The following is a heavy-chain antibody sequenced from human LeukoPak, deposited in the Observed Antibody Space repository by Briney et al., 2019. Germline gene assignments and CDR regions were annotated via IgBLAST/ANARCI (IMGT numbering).Heavy chain of an antibody. V-gene: IGHV4-39*01. CDR1: GGSISSSSYY. CDR2: IYYSGST. CDR3: VHSSGYYSVDY. Sequence: SETLSLTCTVSGGSISSSSYYWGWIRQPPGQGLEWIGSIYYSGSTYYNPSLKSRVTISVDTSKNQFSLKLSSVTAADTAVYYCVHSSGYYSVDYWGQGTLVTVSS. J-gene: IGHJ4*02. D-gene: IGHD3-22*01.